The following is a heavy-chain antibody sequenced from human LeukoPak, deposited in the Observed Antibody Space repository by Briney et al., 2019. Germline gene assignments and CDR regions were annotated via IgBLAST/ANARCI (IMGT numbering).Heavy chain of an antibody. Sequence: GGSLRLSCVASGFTFSTYAMSWVRLAPGKRLQWFSGISGDGGGTYYADSVKGRFTISRDNSKNTLFLQMKTLRDEDTARYYCAKGGLWSSDWSVFDSWGRGTLVTVSS. CDR2: ISGDGGGT. CDR3: AKGGLWSSDWSVFDS. J-gene: IGHJ4*02. V-gene: IGHV3-23*01. D-gene: IGHD6-19*01. CDR1: GFTFSTYA.